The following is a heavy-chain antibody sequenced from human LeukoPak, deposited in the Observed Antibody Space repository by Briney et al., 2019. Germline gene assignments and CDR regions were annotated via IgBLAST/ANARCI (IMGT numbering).Heavy chain of an antibody. J-gene: IGHJ6*03. V-gene: IGHV3-11*01. Sequence: GGSLRLSCAASGFTFSNAWMNWVRQGPGKGLEWVSYMSSSGNTIHYADSVKGRFTISRDNAKNSLYLQMNSLRAEDTAVYYCARSGWNMNYYYYMDVWGKGTTVTVSS. D-gene: IGHD1/OR15-1a*01. CDR1: GFTFSNAW. CDR2: MSSSGNTI. CDR3: ARSGWNMNYYYYMDV.